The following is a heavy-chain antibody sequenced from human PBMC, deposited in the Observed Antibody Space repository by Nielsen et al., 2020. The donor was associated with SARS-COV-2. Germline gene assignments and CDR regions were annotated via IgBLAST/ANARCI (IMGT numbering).Heavy chain of an antibody. CDR2: ISAYNGNT. CDR3: ARVDDSSGYYLRNWFDP. CDR1: GYPFTSYG. D-gene: IGHD3-22*01. V-gene: IGHV1-18*01. Sequence: GESLKISCKGSGYPFTSYGISWVRQAPGQGLEWMGWISAYNGNTNYAQKLQGRVTMTTDTSTSTAYMELRSLRSDDTAVYYCARVDDSSGYYLRNWFDPWGQGTLVTVSS. J-gene: IGHJ5*02.